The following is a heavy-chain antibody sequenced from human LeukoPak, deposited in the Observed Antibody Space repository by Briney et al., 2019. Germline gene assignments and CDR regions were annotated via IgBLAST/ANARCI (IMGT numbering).Heavy chain of an antibody. D-gene: IGHD3-10*01. CDR3: ARVFKWFGTNWFDP. CDR2: ISAYNGNT. V-gene: IGHV1-18*01. Sequence: EASVKVSCKASGYTFTSYGISWVRQAPGQGLEWMGWISAYNGNTNYAQKLQGRVTMTTDTSTSTAYMELRSLRSDDTAVYDCARVFKWFGTNWFDPWGQGTLVTVSS. J-gene: IGHJ5*02. CDR1: GYTFTSYG.